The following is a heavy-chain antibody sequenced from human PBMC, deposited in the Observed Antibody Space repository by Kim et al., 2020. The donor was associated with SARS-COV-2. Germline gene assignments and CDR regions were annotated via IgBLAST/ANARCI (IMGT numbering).Heavy chain of an antibody. CDR3: AKGYTAYDA. V-gene: IGHV3-23*01. D-gene: IGHD5-12*01. J-gene: IGHJ5*02. Sequence: GGSLRLSCTASGLTFSSYAMTWVRQAPGKGLEWVSGISSSGDRTYYPDSVKGRFTISRDNSRNTLFLQMDSLRGEDTAFYYCAKGYTAYDAWGQGTLFTVPS. CDR2: ISSSGDRT. CDR1: GLTFSSYA.